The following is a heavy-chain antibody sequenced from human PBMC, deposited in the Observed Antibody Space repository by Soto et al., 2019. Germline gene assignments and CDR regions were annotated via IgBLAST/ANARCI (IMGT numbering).Heavy chain of an antibody. J-gene: IGHJ4*02. Sequence: QVQLVESGGGVVQPGRSLRLSCAASGFTFSSYGMHWVRQAPGKGLEWVAVISYDGSNKYYADSVKGRFTISRDNSKNTLYLQMNSLRDEDTAVYYCAKDGIAAAGGRGQWFDYWGQGTLVTVSS. V-gene: IGHV3-30*18. CDR3: AKDGIAAAGGRGQWFDY. CDR2: ISYDGSNK. D-gene: IGHD6-13*01. CDR1: GFTFSSYG.